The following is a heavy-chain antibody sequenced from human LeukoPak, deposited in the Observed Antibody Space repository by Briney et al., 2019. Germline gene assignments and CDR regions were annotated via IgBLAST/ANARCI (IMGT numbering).Heavy chain of an antibody. D-gene: IGHD1-26*01. CDR1: GYTFTSYG. CDR3: ARDSGSYLEVDDAFDI. CDR2: ISAYNGNT. Sequence: ASVKVSCKASGYTFTSYGISWVRQAPGQGLEWMGWISAYNGNTNYAQKLQGRATMTTDTSTSTAYMELRSLRSDDTAVYYCARDSGSYLEVDDAFDIWGQGTMVTVSS. J-gene: IGHJ3*02. V-gene: IGHV1-18*01.